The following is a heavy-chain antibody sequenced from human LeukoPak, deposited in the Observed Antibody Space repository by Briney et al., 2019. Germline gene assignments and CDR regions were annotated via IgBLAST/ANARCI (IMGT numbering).Heavy chain of an antibody. CDR1: GFTVSSNY. CDR3: TRRSSAAGRQYFDY. CDR2: IKSETDGGTT. V-gene: IGHV3-15*07. D-gene: IGHD6-13*01. J-gene: IGHJ4*02. Sequence: KTGGSLRLSCAASGFTVSSNYMNWVRQASGKGLEWVGRIKSETDGGTTDYAAPVEGTFTISRDDSENTLYLQMNSLKTEDTAVYYCTRRSSAAGRQYFDYWGQGTLVTVSS.